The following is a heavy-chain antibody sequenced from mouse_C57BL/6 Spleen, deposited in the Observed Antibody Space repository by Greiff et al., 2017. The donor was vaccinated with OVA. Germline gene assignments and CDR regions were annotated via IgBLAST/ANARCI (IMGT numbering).Heavy chain of an antibody. Sequence: EVKLMESGGGLVQPGGSMKLSCVASGFTFSNYWMNWVRQSPEKGLEWVAQIRLKSDNYATHYAESVKGRFTISRDDSKSSVYLQMNNLRAEDTGIYYCTVYYGSRYYFDYWGQGTTLTVSS. V-gene: IGHV6-3*01. D-gene: IGHD1-1*01. CDR2: IRLKSDNYAT. CDR1: GFTFSNYW. CDR3: TVYYGSRYYFDY. J-gene: IGHJ2*01.